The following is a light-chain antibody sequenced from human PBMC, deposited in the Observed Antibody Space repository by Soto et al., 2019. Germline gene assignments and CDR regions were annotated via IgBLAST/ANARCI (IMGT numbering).Light chain of an antibody. CDR2: AAS. CDR1: QGIRND. V-gene: IGKV1-6*01. J-gene: IGKJ3*01. Sequence: AIQMTQSPSSLSASVGDRVTITCRASQGIRNDLDWFQQKPGKAPKLLIYAASNLQSGVPARFSGSGSGTDFTLTVISLQPEDFATYSCLQKYFYPFTFGPGTKVDIK. CDR3: LQKYFYPFT.